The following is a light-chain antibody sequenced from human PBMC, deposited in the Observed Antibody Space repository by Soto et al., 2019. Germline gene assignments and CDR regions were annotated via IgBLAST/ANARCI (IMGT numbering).Light chain of an antibody. V-gene: IGLV2-14*01. CDR3: GSYTTTSTFV. CDR2: EVN. J-gene: IGLJ1*01. Sequence: QSVLTQSASVSGSPGQSITISCTGTSSDIGGSDYVSWYQQHPDKAPKLIFSEVNNGPSGVSGRFSGSKSGNPASLTISGLQADDEADYYCGSYTTTSTFVFGTGTKLTVL. CDR1: SSDIGGSDY.